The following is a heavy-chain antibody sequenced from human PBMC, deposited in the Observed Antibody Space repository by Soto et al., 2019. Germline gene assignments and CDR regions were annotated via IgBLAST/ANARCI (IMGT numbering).Heavy chain of an antibody. Sequence: ASVKVSCKASGYTFTSYDINWVRQATGQGLEWMGWMNPNSGNTGYAQKFQGRVTMTRNTSISTAYMELSSLRSEDTAVYYCARGVVPAAIYAEYYYYYMDVWGKGTTVTVSS. J-gene: IGHJ6*03. CDR3: ARGVVPAAIYAEYYYYYMDV. CDR1: GYTFTSYD. CDR2: MNPNSGNT. V-gene: IGHV1-8*01. D-gene: IGHD2-2*01.